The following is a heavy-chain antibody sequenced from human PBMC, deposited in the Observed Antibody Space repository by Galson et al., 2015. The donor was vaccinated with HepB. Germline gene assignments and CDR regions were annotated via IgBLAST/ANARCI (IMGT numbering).Heavy chain of an antibody. Sequence: SLRLSCAASGFTFSSYSMNWVRQAPGKGLEWVSYISSSSSTIYYADSVKGRFTISRDNAKNSLYLQMNSLRAEDTAVYYCARDPRPRSVAVAGVWFDPWGQGTLVTVSS. CDR3: ARDPRPRSVAVAGVWFDP. D-gene: IGHD6-19*01. CDR2: ISSSSSTI. CDR1: GFTFSSYS. V-gene: IGHV3-48*04. J-gene: IGHJ5*02.